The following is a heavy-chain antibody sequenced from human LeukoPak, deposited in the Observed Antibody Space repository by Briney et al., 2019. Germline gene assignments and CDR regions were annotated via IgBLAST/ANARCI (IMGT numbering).Heavy chain of an antibody. CDR2: INHSGST. Sequence: SETLSLTCAVYGGSFSGYYWSWIRQPPGRGLEWIGEINHSGSTNYNPSLKSRVTISVDTSKNQFSLKLSSVTAADTAVYYCARDRYSYGFDYWGQGTLVTVSS. CDR3: ARDRYSYGFDY. D-gene: IGHD5-18*01. V-gene: IGHV4-34*01. J-gene: IGHJ4*02. CDR1: GGSFSGYY.